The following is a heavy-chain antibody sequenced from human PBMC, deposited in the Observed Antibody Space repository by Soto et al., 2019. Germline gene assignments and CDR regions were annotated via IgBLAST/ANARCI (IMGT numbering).Heavy chain of an antibody. CDR3: ARADYSGYDLEGFDY. CDR1: GYTFTNYG. V-gene: IGHV1-18*04. J-gene: IGHJ4*02. D-gene: IGHD5-12*01. Sequence: QVQLVQSGAEVKKPGASVKVSCKASGYTFTNYGISWVRQAPGQGLEWMGWISVYNGNTNYAQKLQGRVTMTTDTSTSTAYMELRSLRSDDTAVYYCARADYSGYDLEGFDYWGQGTLVTVSS. CDR2: ISVYNGNT.